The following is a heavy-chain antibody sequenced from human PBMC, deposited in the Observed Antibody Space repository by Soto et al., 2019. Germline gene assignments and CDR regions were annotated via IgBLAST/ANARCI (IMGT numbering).Heavy chain of an antibody. CDR3: ARDIEGGSIGY. V-gene: IGHV3-33*01. CDR2: IWYDGSNK. D-gene: IGHD2-2*01. J-gene: IGHJ4*02. Sequence: QVQLVESGGGVVQPGRSLRLSCAASGFTFSSYGMQWDRQAPGKGLEWVAVIWYDGSNKYYADSVKGRFTISRDNSKNTLYLQMNSLRAEDTAVYYCARDIEGGSIGYWGQGTLVTVSS. CDR1: GFTFSSYG.